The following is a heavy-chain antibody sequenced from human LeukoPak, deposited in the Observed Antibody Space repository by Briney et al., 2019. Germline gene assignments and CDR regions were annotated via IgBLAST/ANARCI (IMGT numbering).Heavy chain of an antibody. D-gene: IGHD1-1*01. CDR1: GXTFSGYA. V-gene: IGHV3-23*01. CDR2: ISGGGSSI. Sequence: TGGSLRLSCAASGXTFSGYAMTWVRQAPGKGLEWVSTISGGGSSIYYADSVKGRFTISRDNSKNTVYLEINSLRVEDTAVYYCAKRLSYYFDHWGQGTLVTVSS. J-gene: IGHJ4*02. CDR3: AKRLSYYFDH.